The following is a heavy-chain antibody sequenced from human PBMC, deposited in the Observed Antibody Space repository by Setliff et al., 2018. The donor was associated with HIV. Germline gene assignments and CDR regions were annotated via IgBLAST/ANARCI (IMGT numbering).Heavy chain of an antibody. J-gene: IGHJ4*02. CDR2: VDPKNGKT. Sequence: ASVKVSCKASGYTFTDYYMHWVQQAPGKGLEWMGRVDPKNGKTLYAENLRGRSTITADTSTDTSYVELNSLRSEDTAMYYCATLDYYGSQTYNLALHYWGQGTLVTVSS. CDR1: GYTFTDYY. CDR3: ATLDYYGSQTYNLALHY. V-gene: IGHV1-69-2*01. D-gene: IGHD3-10*01.